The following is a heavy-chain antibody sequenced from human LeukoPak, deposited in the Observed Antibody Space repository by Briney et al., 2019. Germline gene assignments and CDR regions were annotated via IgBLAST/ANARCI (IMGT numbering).Heavy chain of an antibody. J-gene: IGHJ2*01. CDR3: AKVMLGFWYFDL. CDR2: ITGSGGST. V-gene: IGHV3-23*01. CDR1: GFTFSNYA. Sequence: GGSLRLSCAASGFTFSNYAMSWVRQAPGKGLECVSSITGSGGSTYYADSVKGRFTISRDNSKNTLDLQLSSLRAEDTAIYYCAKVMLGFWYFDLWGRGTLITVSS. D-gene: IGHD7-27*01.